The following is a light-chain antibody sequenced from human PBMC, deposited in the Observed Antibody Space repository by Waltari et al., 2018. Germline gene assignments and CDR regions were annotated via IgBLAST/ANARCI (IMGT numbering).Light chain of an antibody. CDR3: CSFTDTSIWV. CDR1: NSDIGKYDL. J-gene: IGLJ3*02. CDR2: EVT. Sequence: QSALTQPASVSGSPGQSITISCTGTNSDIGKYDLVSWYQQPPGQTPKLLIYEVTQLPSGVSNHFSGSKSGNTASLTISGLQPEDEANYYCCSFTDTSIWVFGGGTKLTVL. V-gene: IGLV2-23*02.